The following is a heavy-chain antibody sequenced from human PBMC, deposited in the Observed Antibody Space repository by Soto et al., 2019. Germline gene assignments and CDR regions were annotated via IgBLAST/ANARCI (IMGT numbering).Heavy chain of an antibody. V-gene: IGHV2-5*02. CDR1: GFSLSTSGVG. CDR2: IYWDDHK. CDR3: AKGYFREFDS. J-gene: IGHJ4*02. D-gene: IGHD3-10*01. Sequence: VSGPTLVNPTQTLTLTCTFSGFSLSTSGVGVAWIRQPPGKALEWLADIYWDDHKGYRPSLKSRLTITKDTSKNQVDLTMTNMDHVETATYYCAKGYFREFDSWGQGTLVTVSA.